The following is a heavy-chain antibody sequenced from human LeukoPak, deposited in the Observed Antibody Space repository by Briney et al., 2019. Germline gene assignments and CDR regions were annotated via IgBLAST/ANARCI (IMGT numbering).Heavy chain of an antibody. Sequence: GASVKVSCKASGYTFTSYGISWVRQAPGQGLEWMGWISAYNGNTNYAQKLQGRVTMTTDTPTSTAYMELRSLRSDDTAVYYCARGPYCSGGSCYSFWFDPWGQGTLVTVSS. J-gene: IGHJ5*02. CDR2: ISAYNGNT. CDR1: GYTFTSYG. CDR3: ARGPYCSGGSCYSFWFDP. V-gene: IGHV1-18*01. D-gene: IGHD2-15*01.